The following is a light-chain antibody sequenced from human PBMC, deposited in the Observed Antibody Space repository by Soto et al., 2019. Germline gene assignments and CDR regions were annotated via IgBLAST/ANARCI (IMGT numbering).Light chain of an antibody. Sequence: EILLTQSPSTLALSPGERATLSCRASQSVSSYLAWYQQKPGQAPRLLIYDASNRATGIPARFSGSGSGTDFTLTISSLEPEDFEVYYCQQRSNWPPTFGQGTRLENK. J-gene: IGKJ5*01. CDR1: QSVSSY. V-gene: IGKV3-11*01. CDR3: QQRSNWPPT. CDR2: DAS.